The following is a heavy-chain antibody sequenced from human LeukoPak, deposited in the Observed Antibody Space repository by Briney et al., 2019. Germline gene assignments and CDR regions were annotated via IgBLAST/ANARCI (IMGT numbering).Heavy chain of an antibody. Sequence: PSETLSLTCAVYGGSFSGYYWSWIRQPPGKGLEWIGETNHSGSTNYNPSLKSRVTISVDTSKNQFSLKLSSVTAADTAVYYCARGGRIAAAGTWDFDYWGQGTLVTVSS. V-gene: IGHV4-34*01. J-gene: IGHJ4*02. CDR3: ARGGRIAAAGTWDFDY. CDR1: GGSFSGYY. CDR2: TNHSGST. D-gene: IGHD6-13*01.